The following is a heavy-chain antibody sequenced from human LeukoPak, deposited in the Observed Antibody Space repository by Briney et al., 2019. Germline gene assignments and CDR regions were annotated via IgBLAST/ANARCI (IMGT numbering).Heavy chain of an antibody. CDR3: WGYYDSSGYSNLGNGWFYGMDV. Sequence: SETLSLTCAVYGGSFSGYYWSWIRQPPGKGLEWIGEINHSGSTNYNPSLKSRVTISVDTSKNQFSLKLSSVTAADTAVYYCWGYYDSSGYSNLGNGWFYGMDVWGQGTTVTVSS. CDR2: INHSGST. CDR1: GGSFSGYY. J-gene: IGHJ6*02. V-gene: IGHV4-34*01. D-gene: IGHD3-22*01.